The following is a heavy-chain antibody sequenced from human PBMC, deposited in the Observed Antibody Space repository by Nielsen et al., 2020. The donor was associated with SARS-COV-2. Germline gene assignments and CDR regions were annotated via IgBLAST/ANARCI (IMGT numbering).Heavy chain of an antibody. CDR3: ARDRVSSGWLRGFDI. D-gene: IGHD6-19*01. J-gene: IGHJ3*02. V-gene: IGHV3-21*01. CDR1: GFNFRGYW. CDR2: IGSRTSYL. Sequence: GGSLRLSCIVSGFNFRGYWMNWVRQAPGKGLEWVSCIGSRTSYLYYADSVKGRFSISRDNTKNSLYLQMNSLRVENTAVYYCARDRVSSGWLRGFDIWGQGTLVTVSS.